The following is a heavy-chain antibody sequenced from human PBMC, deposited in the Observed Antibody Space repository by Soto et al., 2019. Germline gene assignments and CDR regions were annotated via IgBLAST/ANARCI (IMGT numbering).Heavy chain of an antibody. CDR3: ARSLSTPGSSGSLSVFDI. V-gene: IGHV1-69*06. CDR2: IIPIFGTA. Sequence: GASVKVSCKASGGTFSSYAISWLRQDPGQGLEWMGGIIPIFGTANYAQKFQGRVTITADKSTSTAYMELSSLRSEDTAVYYCARSLSTPGSSGSLSVFDIWGQGTMVTVSS. J-gene: IGHJ3*02. D-gene: IGHD3-22*01. CDR1: GGTFSSYA.